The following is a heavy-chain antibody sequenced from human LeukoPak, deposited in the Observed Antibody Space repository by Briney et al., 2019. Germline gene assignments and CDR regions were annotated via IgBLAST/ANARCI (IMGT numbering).Heavy chain of an antibody. Sequence: GGSLRLSCAASGFTFRSSAMSWVRQAPGKGLEWVSAISGSGGSTYSADSVKGRFTISRDNSRNTLYLQMHSLRAEDTAVYYCGKRELWHGSGEDAWGQGTTVTVSS. CDR3: GKRELWHGSGEDA. J-gene: IGHJ6*02. V-gene: IGHV3-23*01. D-gene: IGHD3-10*01. CDR2: ISGSGGST. CDR1: GFTFRSSA.